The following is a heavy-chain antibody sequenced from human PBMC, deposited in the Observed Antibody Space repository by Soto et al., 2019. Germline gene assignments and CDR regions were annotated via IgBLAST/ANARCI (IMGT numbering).Heavy chain of an antibody. V-gene: IGHV1-18*01. CDR2: ISAYNGNT. D-gene: IGHD3-9*01. CDR3: ARARGITTFLSELDP. J-gene: IGHJ5*02. CDR1: GYTFTSYG. Sequence: QVQLVQSGAEVKKPGASVKVSCKASGYTFTSYGISWVRQAPGQGLEWMGWISAYNGNTNYAQKLQGRVTMTTDTATSTAYMELRSMRSDDTAVYYCARARGITTFLSELDPWGQGTLVTVSS.